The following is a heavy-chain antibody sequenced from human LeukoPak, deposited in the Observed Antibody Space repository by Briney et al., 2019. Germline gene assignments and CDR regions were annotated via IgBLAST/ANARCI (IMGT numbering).Heavy chain of an antibody. CDR1: GYSFTSYW. J-gene: IGHJ4*02. CDR2: IYVGDSDT. CDR3: ARHTRYSSSSRVFDY. V-gene: IGHV5-51*01. D-gene: IGHD6-6*01. Sequence: GESLKISCKGSGYSFTSYWIGWVRQMPGKGLEWMGIIYVGDSDTRYSPSFQGQVTISVDKSISTAYLQWTSLKASDTAMYYCARHTRYSSSSRVFDYWGQGTLVTVSS.